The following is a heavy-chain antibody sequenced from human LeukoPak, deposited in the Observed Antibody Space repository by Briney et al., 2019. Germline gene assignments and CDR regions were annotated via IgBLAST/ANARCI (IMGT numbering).Heavy chain of an antibody. Sequence: PSETLSLTCTVSGGSISSSSYYWGWIRQPPGKGLEWIGSIYYSGSTYYNPSLKSRVTISVDTSKNQFSLKLSSVTAADTAVYYCARVSSYGRKYYFDYWGQGTLVTVSS. CDR1: GGSISSSSYY. D-gene: IGHD5-18*01. J-gene: IGHJ4*02. V-gene: IGHV4-39*01. CDR2: IYYSGST. CDR3: ARVSSYGRKYYFDY.